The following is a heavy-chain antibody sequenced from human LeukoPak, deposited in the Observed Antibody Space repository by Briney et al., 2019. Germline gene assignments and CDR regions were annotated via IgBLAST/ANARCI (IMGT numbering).Heavy chain of an antibody. Sequence: PGGSLRLSCAASGFTFSSYAMSWVRQAPGKGLEWVSAISGSGGSTYYADSVKGRFTISRDNSKNTLYLQMNSLRAEDTAVYYCAKVHYYDFWSGYYYIDYWGQGTLVTVSS. CDR3: AKVHYYDFWSGYYYIDY. J-gene: IGHJ4*02. D-gene: IGHD3-3*01. V-gene: IGHV3-23*01. CDR2: ISGSGGST. CDR1: GFTFSSYA.